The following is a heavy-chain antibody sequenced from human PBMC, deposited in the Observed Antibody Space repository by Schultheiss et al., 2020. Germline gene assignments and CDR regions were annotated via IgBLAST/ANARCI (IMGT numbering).Heavy chain of an antibody. J-gene: IGHJ5*02. Sequence: GGSLRLSCAASGFTFSSYAMSWVRQAPGKGLEWVAVIWYDGSNKYYADSVKGRFTISRDNSKNTLYLQMNSLRAEDTAVYYCARGRGDWFDPWGQVTLVTVSS. V-gene: IGHV3-33*08. CDR1: GFTFSSYA. D-gene: IGHD3-10*01. CDR2: IWYDGSNK. CDR3: ARGRGDWFDP.